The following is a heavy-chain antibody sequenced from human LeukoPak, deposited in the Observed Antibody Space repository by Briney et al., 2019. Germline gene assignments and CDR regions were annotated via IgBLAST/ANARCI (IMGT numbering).Heavy chain of an antibody. Sequence: ASVKVSCKASGYTFTSYAMHWVRQAPGQRLEWMGWINAGNGNTKYSQKFQGRVTITRDTSASTAYMELSSLRSEDTAVYYCARQALYYYDSSGYYPDYWGQGTLVTVSS. CDR1: GYTFTSYA. D-gene: IGHD3-22*01. CDR2: INAGNGNT. CDR3: ARQALYYYDSSGYYPDY. V-gene: IGHV1-3*01. J-gene: IGHJ4*02.